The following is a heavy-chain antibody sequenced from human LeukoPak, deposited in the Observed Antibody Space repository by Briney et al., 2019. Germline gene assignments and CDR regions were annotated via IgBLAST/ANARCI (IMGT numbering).Heavy chain of an antibody. Sequence: SQTLSLTCAISGDSVSSNSVTWNWIRQSPSRGLEWLGRTYYRTTWYNDYAVSVRGRITVNPDTSKNQFSLHLNSVSPEDTAVYYCARRLTQYDCFDPWGQGILVTVSS. CDR3: ARRLTQYDCFDP. D-gene: IGHD2-2*01. V-gene: IGHV6-1*01. J-gene: IGHJ5*02. CDR2: TYYRTTWYN. CDR1: GDSVSSNSVT.